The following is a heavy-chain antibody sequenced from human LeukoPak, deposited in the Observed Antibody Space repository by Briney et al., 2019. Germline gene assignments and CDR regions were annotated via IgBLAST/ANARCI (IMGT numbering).Heavy chain of an antibody. D-gene: IGHD4-17*01. V-gene: IGHV1-2*02. CDR2: INPNSGGT. CDR3: ARESVMTTVTTADAFDI. CDR1: GYTFTGYY. Sequence: GASVKVSCKASGYTFTGYYMHWVRQAPGQGLEWMGWINPNSGGTNYVQKFQGRVTMTRDTSISTAYMELSRLRSDDTAVYYCARESVMTTVTTADAFDIWGQGTTVTVSS. J-gene: IGHJ3*02.